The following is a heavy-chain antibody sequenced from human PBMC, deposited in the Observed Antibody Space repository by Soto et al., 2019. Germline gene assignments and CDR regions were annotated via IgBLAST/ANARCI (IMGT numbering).Heavy chain of an antibody. CDR2: IYYSGST. V-gene: IGHV4-59*11. CDR3: ARRWDRSFDN. CDR1: GGSISSINNHFSNHY. J-gene: IGHJ4*02. Sequence: SETLSLTCTVSGGSISSINNHFSNHYCSWIRQPPGKGLEWIGYIYYSGSTNYNPSLKSRVTISVDTSKNQFSLKLSSVTAADTAVYYCARRWDRSFDNWGQGTQVTVSS. D-gene: IGHD1-26*01.